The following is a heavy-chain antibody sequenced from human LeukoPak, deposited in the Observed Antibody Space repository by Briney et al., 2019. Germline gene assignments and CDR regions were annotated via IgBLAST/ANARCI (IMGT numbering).Heavy chain of an antibody. CDR1: GGSFSGYY. J-gene: IGHJ5*02. CDR3: ARGVRLLWFGEPNNWFDP. Sequence: SETLSLTCAVYGGSFSGYYWSRIRQPPGKGLEWIGEINHSGSTNYNPSLKSRVTISVDTSKNQFSLKLSSVTAADTAVYYCARGVRLLWFGEPNNWFDPWGQGTLVTVSS. CDR2: INHSGST. D-gene: IGHD3-10*01. V-gene: IGHV4-34*01.